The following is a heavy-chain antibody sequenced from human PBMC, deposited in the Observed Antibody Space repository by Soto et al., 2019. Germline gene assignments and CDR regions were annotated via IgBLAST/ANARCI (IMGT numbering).Heavy chain of an antibody. V-gene: IGHV3-49*03. CDR1: GFTFGDFA. Sequence: EMQLVESGGGLVEPGRSLRLSCTGSGFTFGDFALSWFRQTPGKGLECVGFIRSERYGGTADYAASVKGRFTISRDDSKSVAFLQMNSLKSEDTGLYYCTTIPRNKYGSPFDCWGQGTLVTVSS. CDR3: TTIPRNKYGSPFDC. CDR2: IRSERYGGTA. D-gene: IGHD3-10*01. J-gene: IGHJ4*02.